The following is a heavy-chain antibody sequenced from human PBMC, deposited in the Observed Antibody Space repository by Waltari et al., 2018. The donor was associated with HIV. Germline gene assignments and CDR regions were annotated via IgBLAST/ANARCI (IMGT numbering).Heavy chain of an antibody. V-gene: IGHV3-9*01. CDR1: GFTFDDYA. CDR3: AKDGRAAAGFDY. D-gene: IGHD6-13*01. J-gene: IGHJ4*02. CDR2: IRWNSGSI. Sequence: EVQLVESGGGLVQPGRSLRLSCAASGFTFDDYAMNWVRQAPGKGLEWVSGIRWNSGSIGYADSVKGRFTISRDNAKNSLYLQMNSLRAEDTALYYCAKDGRAAAGFDYWGQGTLVTVSS.